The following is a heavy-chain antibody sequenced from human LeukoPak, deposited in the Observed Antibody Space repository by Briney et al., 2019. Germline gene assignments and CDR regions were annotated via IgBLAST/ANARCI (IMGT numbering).Heavy chain of an antibody. CDR2: INHSGIT. CDR3: ARAVIVVAAATQRNWFDP. J-gene: IGHJ5*02. CDR1: GGSIRNYY. V-gene: IGHV4-34*01. D-gene: IGHD2-15*01. Sequence: SETLSLTCTVSGGSIRNYYWSWIRQTPGKGLEWIGEINHSGITDYNPSLRSRVTISVDTSKNQFSLKLSSVTAADTAIYYCARAVIVVAAATQRNWFDPWGQGTLVTVSS.